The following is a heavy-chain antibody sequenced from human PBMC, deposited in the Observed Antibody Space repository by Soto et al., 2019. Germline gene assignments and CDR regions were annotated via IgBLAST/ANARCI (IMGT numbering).Heavy chain of an antibody. CDR3: ARDVSIYSSGWQLPDYYYYGMDV. CDR1: GFTFSSYG. J-gene: IGHJ6*02. CDR2: IWYDGSNK. V-gene: IGHV3-33*01. Sequence: GSLRLSCAASGFTFSSYGMHWVRQAPGKGLEWVAVIWYDGSNKYYADSVKGRFTISRDNSKNTLYLQMNSLRAEDTAVYYCARDVSIYSSGWQLPDYYYYGMDVWGQGTTVTVSS. D-gene: IGHD6-19*01.